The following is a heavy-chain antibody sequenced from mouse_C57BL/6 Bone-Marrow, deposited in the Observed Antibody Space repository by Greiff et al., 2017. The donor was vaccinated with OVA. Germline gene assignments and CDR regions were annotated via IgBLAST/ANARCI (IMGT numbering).Heavy chain of an antibody. D-gene: IGHD1-1*01. Sequence: VQLKESGPGLVKPSQSLSLTCSVTGYSITSGYYWNWIRQFPGNKLEWMGYISYDGSNNYNPSLKNRISITRDTSKNQFFLKLNSVTTEDTATYYCARRNYPNAMDYWGQGTSVTVSS. CDR1: GYSITSGYY. J-gene: IGHJ4*01. CDR3: ARRNYPNAMDY. CDR2: ISYDGSN. V-gene: IGHV3-6*01.